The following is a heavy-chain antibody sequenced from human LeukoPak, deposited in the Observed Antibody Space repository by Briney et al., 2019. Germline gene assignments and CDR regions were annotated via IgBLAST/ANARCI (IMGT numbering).Heavy chain of an antibody. CDR1: GFTCRNYS. V-gene: IGHV3-30*18. Sequence: GVSLRISCAGSGFTCRNYSRHWIRQSPCNGLEWLAVISYDGSNIYYADSAKGRFTISRDNSKKTLYLQMNSLRAEDTAIYYCGKDIYSGYDFSPSDYWGQGTLVTVSS. J-gene: IGHJ4*02. D-gene: IGHD5-12*01. CDR3: GKDIYSGYDFSPSDY. CDR2: ISYDGSNI.